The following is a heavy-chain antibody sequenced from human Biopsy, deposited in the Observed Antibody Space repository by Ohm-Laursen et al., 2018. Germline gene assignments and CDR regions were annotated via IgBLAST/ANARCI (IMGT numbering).Heavy chain of an antibody. V-gene: IGHV4-59*08. D-gene: IGHD3-3*01. CDR2: ISNSGTT. J-gene: IGHJ4*02. Sequence: SHTLSLTCTLSGASVRSHFLTWIRQPPGKGLQWIGSISNSGTTKSSPSLKSRVNISLHTSKNQLSLKLPSVTAADTAVYYCARLSTLFGVADFTDDWGQGTLVTVSS. CDR3: ARLSTLFGVADFTDD. CDR1: GASVRSHF.